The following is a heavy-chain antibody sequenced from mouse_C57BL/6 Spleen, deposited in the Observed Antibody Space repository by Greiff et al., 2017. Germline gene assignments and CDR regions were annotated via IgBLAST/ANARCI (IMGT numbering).Heavy chain of an antibody. CDR1: GYTFTDYY. Sequence: EVQLQQSGPELVKPGASVKLSCKASGYTFTDYYMNWVKQSPGRGLEWIGEINPNSGGTTYNEKFKGKATLTVDKPSSTAYMELRSLTSEDSAVYYCARAEYNGGFDYWGQGTPLTVSS. CDR3: ARAEYNGGFDY. CDR2: INPNSGGT. J-gene: IGHJ2*01. V-gene: IGHV1-26*01. D-gene: IGHD1-3*01.